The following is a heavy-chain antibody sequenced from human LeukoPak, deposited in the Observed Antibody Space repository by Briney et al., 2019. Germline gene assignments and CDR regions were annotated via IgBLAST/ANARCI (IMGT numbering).Heavy chain of an antibody. V-gene: IGHV1-69*15. J-gene: IGHJ4*02. Sequence: GASVKVSCKASGGTFSSYAISWVRQAPGQGLEWMGRIFPIFATANYAQKFQGRVTITADESTSTAYMELSSLRSEDTAVYYCGRESGSYDAYFDYWGQGTLVTVSS. CDR2: IFPIFATA. CDR3: GRESGSYDAYFDY. D-gene: IGHD1-26*01. CDR1: GGTFSSYA.